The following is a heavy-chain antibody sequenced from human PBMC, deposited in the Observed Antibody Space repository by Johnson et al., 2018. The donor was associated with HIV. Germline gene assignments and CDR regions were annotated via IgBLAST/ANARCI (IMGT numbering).Heavy chain of an antibody. CDR2: INWNGGST. V-gene: IGHV3-66*01. CDR3: ARESANSGRYSGAFDV. J-gene: IGHJ3*01. Sequence: VQLVESGGGLVHPGGSLRLSCAASGFTVSTNYMSWVRQAPGKGLEWVSGINWNGGSTGYADSVKGRFTISRDNSKNTLYLQMNRLRAEDTAVYYCARESANSGRYSGAFDVWGQGTMVIVSS. D-gene: IGHD1-26*01. CDR1: GFTVSTNY.